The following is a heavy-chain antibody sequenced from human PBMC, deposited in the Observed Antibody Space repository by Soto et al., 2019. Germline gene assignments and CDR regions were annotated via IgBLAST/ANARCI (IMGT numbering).Heavy chain of an antibody. CDR2: ISHEGSNK. CDR1: GFTFSSYG. Sequence: QVQLVESGGGVVQPGRSLRLSCAASGFTFSSYGMHWVRQAPGKGLEWVAVISHEGSNKQYADSVKGRFTISRDNVKNTLSLQMNSLSPEDMAVYYCAKDHRGYSYGFSPDYWGQGTLVTVSS. J-gene: IGHJ4*02. V-gene: IGHV3-30*18. D-gene: IGHD5-18*01. CDR3: AKDHRGYSYGFSPDY.